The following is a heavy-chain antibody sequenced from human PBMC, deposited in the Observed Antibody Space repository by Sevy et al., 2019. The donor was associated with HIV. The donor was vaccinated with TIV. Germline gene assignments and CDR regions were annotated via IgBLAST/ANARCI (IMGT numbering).Heavy chain of an antibody. Sequence: GGSLRLSCAASGFTFSDYYMSWFRQAPGKGLEWVSHISSSGNTIYYAYAVEGRFTISRDNAENSLYLQMNSLRAEDTAVYYCSRATSGWFYFDYWDQGTLVTVSS. CDR3: SRATSGWFYFDY. V-gene: IGHV3-11*04. J-gene: IGHJ4*02. CDR1: GFTFSDYY. CDR2: ISSSGNTI. D-gene: IGHD6-19*01.